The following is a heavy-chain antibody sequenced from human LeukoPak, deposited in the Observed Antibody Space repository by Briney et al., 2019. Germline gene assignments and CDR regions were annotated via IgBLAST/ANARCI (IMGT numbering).Heavy chain of an antibody. J-gene: IGHJ4*02. CDR3: ARVRECCSGGSCYTFDY. D-gene: IGHD2-15*01. CDR1: GGTFSSYA. V-gene: IGHV1-69*13. Sequence: ASVKVSCKASGGTFSSYAISWMRQAPGQGLEWMGGIIPIFGTANYAQKFQGRVTITADESTSTAYMELSSLRSEDTAVYYCARVRECCSGGSCYTFDYLGQGTLVTVSS. CDR2: IIPIFGTA.